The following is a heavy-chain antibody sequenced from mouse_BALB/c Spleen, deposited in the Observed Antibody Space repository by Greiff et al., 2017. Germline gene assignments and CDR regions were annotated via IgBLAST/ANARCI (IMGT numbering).Heavy chain of an antibody. CDR2: ISSGGGST. V-gene: IGHV5-12-1*01. D-gene: IGHD2-2*01. J-gene: IGHJ1*01. Sequence: DVHLVESGGGLVKPGGSLKLSCAASGFAFSSYDMSWVRQTPEKRLEWVAYISSGGGSTYYPDTVKGRFTISRDNAKNTLYLQMSSLKSEDTAMYYCARQRGYEGYFDVWGAGTTVTVSS. CDR3: ARQRGYEGYFDV. CDR1: GFAFSSYD.